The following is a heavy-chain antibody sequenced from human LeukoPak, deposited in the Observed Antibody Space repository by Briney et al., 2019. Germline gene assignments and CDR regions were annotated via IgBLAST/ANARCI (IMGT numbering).Heavy chain of an antibody. Sequence: SETLSLTCTVSGDSTSSGDYFWSWIRQPPGGGLEWVGYIYYSGTTYYNPSLKSRVTISVDTSKNQFSLNLTSVTAQDTAVYYCARETMAGYLDYWGQGNLVTVSS. V-gene: IGHV4-30-4*01. CDR2: IYYSGTT. D-gene: IGHD6-19*01. CDR3: ARETMAGYLDY. J-gene: IGHJ4*02. CDR1: GDSTSSGDYF.